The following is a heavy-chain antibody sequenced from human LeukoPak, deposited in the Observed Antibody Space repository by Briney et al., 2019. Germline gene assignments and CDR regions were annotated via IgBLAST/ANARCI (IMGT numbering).Heavy chain of an antibody. Sequence: ASVKVSCKASGYTFTAYYIHWVRQAPGQGLEWMGWMDPVSGGTNYAETFQGRVTMTRDSSISTAYMQLSGLRSDDTADTDVYYCARGVGSSWFDPWGQGTLVTVSS. CDR2: MDPVSGGT. CDR3: ARGVGSSWFDP. V-gene: IGHV1-2*02. CDR1: GYTFTAYY. D-gene: IGHD2-15*01. J-gene: IGHJ5*02.